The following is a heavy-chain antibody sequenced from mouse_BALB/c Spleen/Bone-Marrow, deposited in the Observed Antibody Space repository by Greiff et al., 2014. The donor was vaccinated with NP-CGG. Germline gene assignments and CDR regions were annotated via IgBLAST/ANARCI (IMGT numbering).Heavy chain of an antibody. CDR2: INPYNDGT. CDR1: GYTFTSYV. J-gene: IGHJ1*01. CDR3: ARSRGYFDV. V-gene: IGHV1-14*01. Sequence: EVKLMESGPELVKPGASVKMSCKASGYTFTSYVMHWVKQKPGQGLEWIGYINPYNDGTKYNEKFKGKATLTSDKSSSTAYTELSSLTSEDSAVYYCARSRGYFDVWGAGTTVTVSS.